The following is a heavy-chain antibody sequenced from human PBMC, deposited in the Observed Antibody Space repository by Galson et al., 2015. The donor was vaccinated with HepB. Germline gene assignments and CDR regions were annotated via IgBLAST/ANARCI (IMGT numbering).Heavy chain of an antibody. V-gene: IGHV3-23*01. Sequence: SLRLSRAASGFTFSGYAMSWVRQAPGKGLAWVSMIGDNGRDTFYADSVKGRFTISRDNSKNTLYLQVASLRADDTAVYYCATTRQVEPRYYFDYWGRGTLVTVSS. D-gene: IGHD1-14*01. CDR1: GFTFSGYA. J-gene: IGHJ4*02. CDR3: ATTRQVEPRYYFDY. CDR2: IGDNGRDT.